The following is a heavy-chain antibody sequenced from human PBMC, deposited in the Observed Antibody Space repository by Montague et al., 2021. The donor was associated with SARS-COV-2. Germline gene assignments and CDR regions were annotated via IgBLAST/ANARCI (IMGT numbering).Heavy chain of an antibody. CDR1: GGSTSSGGYY. D-gene: IGHD4-11*01. V-gene: IGHV4-31*03. CDR2: LYYSGST. Sequence: TLSLTCTVSGGSTSSGGYYWSWIRQHPGKGLEWIVYLYYSGSTYYNPSLKSRVTILVDMSKNQFSLKLSSVTAADTALYYCARDGYSNSGFDPWGQGTLVTVSS. J-gene: IGHJ5*02. CDR3: ARDGYSNSGFDP.